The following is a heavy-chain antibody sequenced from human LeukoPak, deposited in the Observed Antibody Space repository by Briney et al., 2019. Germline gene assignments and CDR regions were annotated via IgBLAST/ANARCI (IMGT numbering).Heavy chain of an antibody. V-gene: IGHV4-4*02. D-gene: IGHD6-13*01. Sequence: GSLRLSCAASGFTFSSYSMNWVRQPPGKGLEWIGEIYHSGSTNYNPSLKSRVTISVDKSKNQFSLKLSSVTAADTAVYYCARESGIAAAGSPGAFDIWGQGTMVTVSS. CDR3: ARESGIAAAGSPGAFDI. CDR2: IYHSGST. CDR1: GFTFSSYSM. J-gene: IGHJ3*02.